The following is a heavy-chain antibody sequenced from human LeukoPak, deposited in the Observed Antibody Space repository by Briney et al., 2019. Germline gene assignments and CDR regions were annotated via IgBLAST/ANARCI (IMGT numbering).Heavy chain of an antibody. CDR2: IYYSGST. CDR1: GGSISSSSYY. Sequence: SETLSLTCTVSGGSISSSSYYWGWIRQPPGKGLEWIGSIYYSGSTYYNPSLKSRVTISVDTSKNQFSLKLSSVTAAETAVYYCARASRHIDYWGQGTLVTVSS. D-gene: IGHD5-12*01. V-gene: IGHV4-39*01. CDR3: ARASRHIDY. J-gene: IGHJ4*02.